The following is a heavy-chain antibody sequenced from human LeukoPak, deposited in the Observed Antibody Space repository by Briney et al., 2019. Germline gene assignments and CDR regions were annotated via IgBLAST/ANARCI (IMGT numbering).Heavy chain of an antibody. CDR3: GRGPTLIGVAGSWPLDY. CDR1: GFTFSSYS. V-gene: IGHV3-21*01. Sequence: PGGSLRLSCAASGFTFSSYSMKWVRQAPGKGLEWVSSIRSANSYIYYVDSVKGRLTIPRDNAKNSRYLQMSSLRAEDTAVYYCGRGPTLIGVAGSWPLDYWGQGTLVSVSS. D-gene: IGHD6-19*01. J-gene: IGHJ4*02. CDR2: IRSANSYI.